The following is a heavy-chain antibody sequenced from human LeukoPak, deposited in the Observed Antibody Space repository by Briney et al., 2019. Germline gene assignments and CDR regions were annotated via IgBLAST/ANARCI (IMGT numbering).Heavy chain of an antibody. V-gene: IGHV3-48*03. CDR2: ISNSGRTK. D-gene: IGHD3-22*01. CDR3: AKTRQRYYYDSSGYLDY. J-gene: IGHJ4*02. Sequence: GGSLRLSCAASGFTFSSYDINWVRQAPGKGLEWVSYISNSGRTKYYADSVKGRFTISRDNAKNSLYLQMNSLRAEDTAVYYCAKTRQRYYYDSSGYLDYWGQGTLVTVSS. CDR1: GFTFSSYD.